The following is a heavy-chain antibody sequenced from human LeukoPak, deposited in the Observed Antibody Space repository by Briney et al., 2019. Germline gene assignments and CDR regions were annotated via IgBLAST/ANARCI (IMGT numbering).Heavy chain of an antibody. D-gene: IGHD6-19*01. Sequence: GGSLRLSCAASGFTFSSYSMNWVRQAPGKGLEWVSAISGSGGSTYYADSVKGRFTISRDNSKNTLYLQMNSLRAEDTAVYYCAKGKQWLGPSFDYWGRGTLVTVSS. CDR2: ISGSGGST. V-gene: IGHV3-23*01. CDR1: GFTFSSYS. CDR3: AKGKQWLGPSFDY. J-gene: IGHJ4*02.